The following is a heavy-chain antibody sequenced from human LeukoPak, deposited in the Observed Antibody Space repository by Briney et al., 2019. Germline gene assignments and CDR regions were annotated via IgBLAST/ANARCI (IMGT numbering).Heavy chain of an antibody. CDR2: LYSGGMT. J-gene: IGHJ4*02. V-gene: IGHV3-53*01. D-gene: IGHD1-26*01. CDR1: GFTVNNYY. CDR3: ARMFGGNYYGYYFDY. Sequence: PGGSLRLSCAASGFTVNNYYMTWVRQAPGKGLECVSILYSGGMTYYADSVKGRFTISTDTSKNTVNLQMNSLRAEDTAIYYCARMFGGNYYGYYFDYWGQGTLVTVSS.